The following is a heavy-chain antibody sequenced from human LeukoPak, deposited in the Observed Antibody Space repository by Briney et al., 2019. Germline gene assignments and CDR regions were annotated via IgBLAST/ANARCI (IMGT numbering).Heavy chain of an antibody. D-gene: IGHD3-16*01. V-gene: IGHV1-69*04. CDR3: ARDPGGDDPHFDY. J-gene: IGHJ4*02. Sequence: SVKVSCKASGGTFSSYAISWVRQAPGQGLEWMGRIIPILGIANYAQKFQGRVTITADESTSTAYMELSSLRSEDTAVYYCARDPGGDDPHFDYWGQGTLVTVSS. CDR1: GGTFSSYA. CDR2: IIPILGIA.